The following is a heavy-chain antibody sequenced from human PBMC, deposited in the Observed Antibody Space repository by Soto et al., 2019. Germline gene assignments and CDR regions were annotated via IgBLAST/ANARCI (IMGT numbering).Heavy chain of an antibody. D-gene: IGHD2-15*01. CDR2: IYSGGST. J-gene: IGHJ3*01. CDR3: AREGGGVYCSGGSCYGRYFDF. CDR1: GFTVSNNY. Sequence: GGSLRLSCAASGFTVSNNYMSWVRQAPGKGLEWASIIYSGGSTYYADSVQGRFTISRDNSKNTLFLQMSSLRAEDTAVYYCAREGGGVYCSGGSCYGRYFDFPG. V-gene: IGHV3-53*01.